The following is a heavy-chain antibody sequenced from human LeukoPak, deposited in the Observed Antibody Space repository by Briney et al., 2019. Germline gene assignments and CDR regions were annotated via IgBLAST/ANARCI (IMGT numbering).Heavy chain of an antibody. J-gene: IGHJ4*02. D-gene: IGHD5-12*01. V-gene: IGHV4-34*01. CDR2: INHSGST. Sequence: SETLSLTCAVYGGSFSGYYWSWIRQPPGKRLEWIGEINHSGSTNYNPSLKSRVTISVDTSKNQFSLKLSSVTAADTAVYYCARQRKWLHKYFDYWGQGTLVTVSS. CDR3: ARQRKWLHKYFDY. CDR1: GGSFSGYY.